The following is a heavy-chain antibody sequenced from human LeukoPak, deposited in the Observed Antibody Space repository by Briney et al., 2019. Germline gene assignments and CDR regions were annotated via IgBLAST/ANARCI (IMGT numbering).Heavy chain of an antibody. D-gene: IGHD3-10*01. CDR2: FDPEDGET. Sequence: ASVKVSCKVSGYTLTELSMHWVRQAPGKGLEWMGGFDPEDGETIYAQKFQGRVTMTEDTSTDTAYMELSSLRSEDTAVYYCATDSTALIRKPYYYGSGSSSFDYWGQGTLVTVSS. CDR1: GYTLTELS. CDR3: ATDSTALIRKPYYYGSGSSSFDY. J-gene: IGHJ4*02. V-gene: IGHV1-24*01.